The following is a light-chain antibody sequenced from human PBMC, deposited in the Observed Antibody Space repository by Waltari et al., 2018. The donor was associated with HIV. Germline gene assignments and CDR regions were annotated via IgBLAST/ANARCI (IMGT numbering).Light chain of an antibody. V-gene: IGKV4-1*01. CDR2: WAA. J-gene: IGKJ3*01. Sequence: DIVMTQSPDSLTVSLGERATFNCKSSQSVFYSSDNKNYLAWYQQKQGQPPKLLIYWAATRESGVPDRFSGSGSETDFTLTSTSLQAEDVAVYYCQQYYSTPFTFGPGTKVDIK. CDR1: QSVFYSSDNKNY. CDR3: QQYYSTPFT.